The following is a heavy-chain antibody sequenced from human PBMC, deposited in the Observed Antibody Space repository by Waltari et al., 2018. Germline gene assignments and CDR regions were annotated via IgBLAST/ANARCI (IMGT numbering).Heavy chain of an antibody. J-gene: IGHJ4*02. CDR1: EFTFNNYG. V-gene: IGHV3-30*03. Sequence: QVHLLESGGGVVQPGRSLRLSCAASEFTFNNYGIHWVRQAPGKGVELVAFISYDGRNKYYADSVKGRFTISSDNSKNTLFLQMNSLRAEDTAVYYCARERVLRFLEWIFDYWGQGTLVTVSS. CDR2: ISYDGRNK. CDR3: ARERVLRFLEWIFDY. D-gene: IGHD3-3*01.